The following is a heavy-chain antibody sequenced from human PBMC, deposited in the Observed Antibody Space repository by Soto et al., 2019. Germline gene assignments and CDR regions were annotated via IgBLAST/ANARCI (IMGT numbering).Heavy chain of an antibody. J-gene: IGHJ4*02. CDR3: ARSYGVGYTAFDY. D-gene: IGHD3-16*01. Sequence: QVQLVQSGAEVKRPGSSVRGSCKASGDTFNFYSINWVRQAPGLGLEWMGRVNTIVSMSNYAQKFQGRVTMTADKSTSTDYMELSMLRSEDTAIYYCARSYGVGYTAFDYWGQGALVTVSS. V-gene: IGHV1-69*02. CDR1: GDTFNFYS. CDR2: VNTIVSMS.